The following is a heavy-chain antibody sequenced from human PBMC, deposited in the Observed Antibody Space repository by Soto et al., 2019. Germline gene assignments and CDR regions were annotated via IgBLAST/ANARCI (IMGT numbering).Heavy chain of an antibody. Sequence: PGESLKISCKGSGYSFTSYWIGWVRQMPGKGLEWMGIIYPGDSDTRYSPSFQGQVTISADKSISTAYLQWSSLKASDTAMYYCARQYGVGDGSGSYYPHYYMDVWGKGTTVTVSS. J-gene: IGHJ6*03. CDR2: IYPGDSDT. CDR1: GYSFTSYW. V-gene: IGHV5-51*01. D-gene: IGHD3-10*01. CDR3: ARQYGVGDGSGSYYPHYYMDV.